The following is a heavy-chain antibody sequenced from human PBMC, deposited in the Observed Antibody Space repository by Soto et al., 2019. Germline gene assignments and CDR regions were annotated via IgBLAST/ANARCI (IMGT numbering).Heavy chain of an antibody. CDR2: ISYDGNYI. CDR3: ARGSKAGDGYNSVDYYYYGMDV. D-gene: IGHD5-12*01. CDR1: GFTFITYG. V-gene: IGHV3-30*03. Sequence: GGSLRLSCAVSGFTFITYGIHCVRHSPFKWLEWVAVISYDGNYIYYADSVKGRFTISRDNSKYTLYLQMNSLRGEDTAVYYCARGSKAGDGYNSVDYYYYGMDVWGQGTTVTVSS. J-gene: IGHJ6*02.